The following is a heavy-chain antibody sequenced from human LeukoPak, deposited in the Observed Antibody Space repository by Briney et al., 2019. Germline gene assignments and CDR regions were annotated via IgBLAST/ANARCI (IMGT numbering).Heavy chain of an antibody. Sequence: GASVKVSCTASGYTFTSYGISWVRQAPGQGLEWMGWISAYNGNTNYAQKLQGRVTMTSDTSTSTAYMELRSLRSDDTAVYYCGVLRYFDWLPRYWGQGTLVTVSS. J-gene: IGHJ4*02. V-gene: IGHV1-18*04. CDR3: GVLRYFDWLPRY. CDR2: ISAYNGNT. D-gene: IGHD3-9*01. CDR1: GYTFTSYG.